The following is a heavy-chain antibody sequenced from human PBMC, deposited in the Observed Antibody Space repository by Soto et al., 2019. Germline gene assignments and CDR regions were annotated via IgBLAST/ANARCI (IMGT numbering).Heavy chain of an antibody. CDR2: IFYSGST. CDR1: GGSISSYY. J-gene: IGHJ3*02. D-gene: IGHD4-17*01. CDR3: ASDGYYGVTNDPFDI. Sequence: QVQLQESGPGLVKPSETLSLTCTVSGGSISSYYWSWIRQPPGKGLEWIGYIFYSGSTNYNPSLKSRVTISVDTSKNQFSLKLSSVTAADTAIYYCASDGYYGVTNDPFDIWGQGTMVTVSS. V-gene: IGHV4-59*01.